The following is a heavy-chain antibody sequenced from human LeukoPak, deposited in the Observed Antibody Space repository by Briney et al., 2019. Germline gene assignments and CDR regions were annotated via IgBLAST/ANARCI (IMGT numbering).Heavy chain of an antibody. CDR3: ARDEAGSGYIDY. CDR2: IYISGTT. CDR1: GGSISSYY. D-gene: IGHD3-22*01. J-gene: IGHJ4*01. V-gene: IGHV4-4*07. Sequence: SETLSLTCTVSGGSISSYYWSWIWQPPGKGLEWIGRIYISGTTNYNSSLKSRITMSLDTSKNQLSLKLSSVTAADTAVYYCARDEAGSGYIDYWGQGTLVTVSS.